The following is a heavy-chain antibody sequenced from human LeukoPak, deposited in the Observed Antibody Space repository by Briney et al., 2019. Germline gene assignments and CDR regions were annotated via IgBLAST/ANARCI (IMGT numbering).Heavy chain of an antibody. Sequence: GGSLRLSCTASGFSFSGHWMHWARQLPGKGLVWVSRISPTGSTTSYADSVKGRFTVSRDNAKNTLYLQMNSLRAEDTAVYYCASRATVTTDRFWFDPWGQGTLVTVSS. CDR3: ASRATVTTDRFWFDP. CDR1: GFSFSGHW. J-gene: IGHJ5*02. CDR2: ISPTGSTT. D-gene: IGHD4-11*01. V-gene: IGHV3-74*01.